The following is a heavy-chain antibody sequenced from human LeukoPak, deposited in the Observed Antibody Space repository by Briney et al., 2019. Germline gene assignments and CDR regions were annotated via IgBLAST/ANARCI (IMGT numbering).Heavy chain of an antibody. D-gene: IGHD1-26*01. CDR2: ISAYNGNT. CDR3: ARGIVGATRTYYYYYMDV. V-gene: IGHV1-18*01. Sequence: ASVKVSCKASGYTFTSYGISWVRQAPGQGLEWMGWISAYNGNTNYAQKLQGRVTMTTDTSTSTAYMELRSLRSDDTAVYYCARGIVGATRTYYYYYMDVWGKGTTVTVSS. J-gene: IGHJ6*03. CDR1: GYTFTSYG.